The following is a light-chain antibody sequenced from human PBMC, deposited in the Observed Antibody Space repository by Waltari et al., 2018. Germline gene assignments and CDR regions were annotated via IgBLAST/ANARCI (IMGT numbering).Light chain of an antibody. Sequence: SYVLTQPPSVSVAPGNTATIACGGNNLERKSVHWYQQKPGQTPVAVIYYDTERPSGISGRFSGSNSGNTATLTSSRVEAGDEADYYCQVWDSDSDHPVFGGGTKLTVL. CDR1: NLERKS. J-gene: IGLJ3*02. CDR2: YDT. V-gene: IGLV3-21*04. CDR3: QVWDSDSDHPV.